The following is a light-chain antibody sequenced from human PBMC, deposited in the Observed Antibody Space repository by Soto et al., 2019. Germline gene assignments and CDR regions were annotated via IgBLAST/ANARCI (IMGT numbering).Light chain of an antibody. Sequence: QSVLTQPPSVSAAPGEKVTISCSGSSSNIGTSYVSWYHQLPGTAPKVLSYDNIKRPSGIPDRFSGSKSGTSVTLSITGLQTGDEAVYYCATWDSSLTDVVFGGGTKVTVL. CDR3: ATWDSSLTDVV. J-gene: IGLJ3*02. CDR2: DNI. CDR1: SSNIGTSY. V-gene: IGLV1-51*01.